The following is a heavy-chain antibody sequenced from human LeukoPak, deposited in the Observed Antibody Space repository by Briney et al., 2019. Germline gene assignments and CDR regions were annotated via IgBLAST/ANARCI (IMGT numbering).Heavy chain of an antibody. CDR1: GFTFSDYY. CDR2: ISSSGSTI. Sequence: GGSPRLSCAASGFTFSDYYMSWIRQAPGKGPEWVSYISSSGSTIYYADSVKGRFTISRDNAKNSLYLQMSSLRAEDTAVYYCVAVAGIGDYWGQGTLVTVSS. V-gene: IGHV3-11*01. CDR3: VAVAGIGDY. D-gene: IGHD6-19*01. J-gene: IGHJ4*02.